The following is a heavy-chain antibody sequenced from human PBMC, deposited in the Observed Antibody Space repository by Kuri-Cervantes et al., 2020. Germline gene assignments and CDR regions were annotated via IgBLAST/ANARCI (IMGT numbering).Heavy chain of an antibody. CDR3: ATSLTQPRDCSSTSCYFDY. V-gene: IGHV1-2*02. Sequence: ASVKVSCKASGYSFSNYYLHWVRQTPGQGLEWMGWINPNSGGTNYAQKFQGRVTMTRDTSISTAYMELSRLRSDDTAVYYCATSLTQPRDCSSTSCYFDYWGQGTLVTVSS. D-gene: IGHD2-2*01. CDR2: INPNSGGT. CDR1: GYSFSNYY. J-gene: IGHJ4*02.